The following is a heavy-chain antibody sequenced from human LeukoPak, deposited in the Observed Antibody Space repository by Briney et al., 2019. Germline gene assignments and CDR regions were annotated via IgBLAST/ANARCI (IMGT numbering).Heavy chain of an antibody. Sequence: GGSLRLSCAASGFTFDDYGMSWVRQAPGKGLEWVSGINWNGGSTGYADSVKGRFTISRDNSKNTLYLQMNSLRAEDTAVYYCAKDLEQWLVPNYFDYWGQGTLVTVSS. J-gene: IGHJ4*02. V-gene: IGHV3-20*04. D-gene: IGHD6-19*01. CDR3: AKDLEQWLVPNYFDY. CDR1: GFTFDDYG. CDR2: INWNGGST.